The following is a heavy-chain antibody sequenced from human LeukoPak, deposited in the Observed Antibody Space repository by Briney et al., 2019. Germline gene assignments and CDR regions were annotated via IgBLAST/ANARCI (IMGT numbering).Heavy chain of an antibody. CDR2: IKTDGSEK. J-gene: IGHJ4*02. CDR3: TRDWGGVAAEIDY. D-gene: IGHD6-13*01. Sequence: PGGSLRLSCAASGFTFSSFWMSWVRQAPGKGLEWVANIKTDGSEKYYVDSVKGRFTISRDNAKNSLSLQMNSLSAEDTAVYYCTRDWGGVAAEIDYWGQGTLVTVSS. CDR1: GFTFSSFW. V-gene: IGHV3-7*01.